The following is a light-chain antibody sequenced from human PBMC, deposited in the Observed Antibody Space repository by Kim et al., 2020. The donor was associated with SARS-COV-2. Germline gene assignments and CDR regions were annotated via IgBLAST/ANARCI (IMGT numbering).Light chain of an antibody. J-gene: IGKJ4*01. V-gene: IGKV3-11*01. CDR2: DAS. Sequence: SLSPGERATLSCRASQSVSSYLAWYQQKPGQSPRLLIYDASNRATGIPARFSGSGSGKDFTLTISSLEPEDFAVYYCQQRSNWPLTFGGGTKLEI. CDR3: QQRSNWPLT. CDR1: QSVSSY.